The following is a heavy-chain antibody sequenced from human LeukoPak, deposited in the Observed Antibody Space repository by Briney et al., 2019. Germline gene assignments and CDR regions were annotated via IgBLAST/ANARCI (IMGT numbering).Heavy chain of an antibody. J-gene: IGHJ4*02. Sequence: ASVKVSCKASGYTFTAYSMHWVRQAPGQGLEYMGWLNPNSGDTNYAQKFQGRVTMTRDTSMSTAYMELSGLRFDDTAVYYCARDTLDGGGFWGQGTLVTVSS. CDR2: LNPNSGDT. V-gene: IGHV1-2*02. CDR1: GYTFTAYS. CDR3: ARDTLDGGGF. D-gene: IGHD3-10*01.